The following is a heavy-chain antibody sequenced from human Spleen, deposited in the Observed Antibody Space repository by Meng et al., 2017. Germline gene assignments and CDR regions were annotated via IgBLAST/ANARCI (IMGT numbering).Heavy chain of an antibody. D-gene: IGHD5-24*01. CDR2: INHSGST. Sequence: QVQLPHGGAGLLKPSETLSLTCVASGGSFSDYYWSWIRQPPGKGLEWIGEINHSGSTNYNPSLESRATISVDTSQNNLSLKLSSVTAADSAVYYCARGPATMAHDFNYWGQGTLVTVSS. CDR1: GGSFSDYY. V-gene: IGHV4-34*01. J-gene: IGHJ4*02. CDR3: ARGPATMAHDFNY.